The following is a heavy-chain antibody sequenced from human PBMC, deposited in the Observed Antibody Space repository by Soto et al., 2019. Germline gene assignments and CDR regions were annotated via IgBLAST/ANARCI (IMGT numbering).Heavy chain of an antibody. Sequence: GGSLRLSCAASGFTFSSYAMSWVRQAPGKGLEWVSGISGSGSSTYYADSVKGRFTISRDNSKNTLYLQMNSLRAEDTAVYYCAKGEYSGSPYYFDYWGQGTTVTVSS. V-gene: IGHV3-23*01. CDR2: ISGSGSST. CDR3: AKGEYSGSPYYFDY. D-gene: IGHD1-26*01. J-gene: IGHJ4*02. CDR1: GFTFSSYA.